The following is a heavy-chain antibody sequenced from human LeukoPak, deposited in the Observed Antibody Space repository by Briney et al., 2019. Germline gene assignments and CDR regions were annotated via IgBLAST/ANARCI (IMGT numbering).Heavy chain of an antibody. V-gene: IGHV4-39*07. J-gene: IGHJ4*02. CDR3: ARESTGIATQNFDY. CDR1: GGSISSSSYY. CDR2: IYYSGST. D-gene: IGHD3-9*01. Sequence: SETLSLTCTVSGGSISSSSYYWGWIRQPPGKGLEWIGSIYYSGSTYYNPSLKSRVTISVDTSKNQFSLKLSSVTAADTAVYYCARESTGIATQNFDYWGQGTLVTVSS.